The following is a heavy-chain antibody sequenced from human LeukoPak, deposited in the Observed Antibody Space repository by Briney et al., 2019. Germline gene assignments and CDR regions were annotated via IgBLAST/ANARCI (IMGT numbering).Heavy chain of an antibody. CDR3: TRLGTMARVDV. CDR1: GFTFSTYS. Sequence: GGSLRLSCAASGFTFSTYSMNWVRQAPGKGLEWVSYITSSGRTIYYADSVKGRFTISRDNAKSSLYLQMNSLKTEDTAVYYCTRLGTMARVDVWGKGTTVTISS. V-gene: IGHV3-48*01. D-gene: IGHD3-10*01. CDR2: ITSSGRTI. J-gene: IGHJ6*04.